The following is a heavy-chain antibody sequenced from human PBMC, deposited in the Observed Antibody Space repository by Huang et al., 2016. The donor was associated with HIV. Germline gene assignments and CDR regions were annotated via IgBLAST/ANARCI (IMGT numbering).Heavy chain of an antibody. J-gene: IGHJ4*02. Sequence: EVQLVESGGGLVQPGGSLRLSCAASGFNFSRYWMSWVRQGPGKGLGWVASIKPDERKKYYVESVKGRFAVSRDRAKNSVFLEMNSLSAEDTAVYYCAGPNDIFTVWGQGALVTVSS. CDR1: GFNFSRYW. CDR3: AGPNDIFTV. V-gene: IGHV3-7*01. CDR2: IKPDERKK. D-gene: IGHD3-9*01.